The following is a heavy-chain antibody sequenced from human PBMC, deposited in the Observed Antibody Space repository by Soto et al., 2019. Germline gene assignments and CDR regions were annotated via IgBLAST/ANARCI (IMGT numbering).Heavy chain of an antibody. V-gene: IGHV3-23*01. D-gene: IGHD2-2*01. CDR1: GVTFISYA. CDR3: AGTCSSSSCPKQYNWFDP. Sequence: PGGSLRLSCAASGVTFISYAMSWVRQAPGKGLEWVSAISGSGGNTFYADSVKGRFTISRDNSRNSLYLQMNSLRAEDTAVYYCAGTCSSSSCPKQYNWFDPWGQGTLVTVSS. CDR2: ISGSGGNT. J-gene: IGHJ5*02.